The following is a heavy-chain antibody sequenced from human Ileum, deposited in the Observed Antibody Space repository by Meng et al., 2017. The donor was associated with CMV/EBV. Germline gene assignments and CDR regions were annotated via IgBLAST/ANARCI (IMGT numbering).Heavy chain of an antibody. CDR2: SRNRANSHTT. J-gene: IGHJ4*02. Sequence: GESLKISCIVSGFILSDHHMDWVRQAPGKGLEWVGHSRNRANSHTTEYAASVKGRFTISRDDSKKSLYLQMNSLKTEDTAVYYCVRVLQGGGYFFDYWGQGTLVTVSS. CDR1: GFILSDHH. CDR3: VRVLQGGGYFFDY. D-gene: IGHD3-10*01. V-gene: IGHV3-72*01.